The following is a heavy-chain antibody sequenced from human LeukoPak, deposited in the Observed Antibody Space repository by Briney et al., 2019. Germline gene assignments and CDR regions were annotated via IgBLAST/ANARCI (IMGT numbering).Heavy chain of an antibody. CDR3: AKNSRRWLFDY. V-gene: IGHV3-53*01. D-gene: IGHD5-24*01. J-gene: IGHJ4*02. Sequence: RGSLRLSCAASGFTVSGNYMSWVRQAPGKGLDWVSVMYSNGNTYYADSVRRRFTISRDNSKNTLYLQMNSLRAGDTAIYYCAKNSRRWLFDYWGQGALVTVSS. CDR1: GFTVSGNY. CDR2: MYSNGNT.